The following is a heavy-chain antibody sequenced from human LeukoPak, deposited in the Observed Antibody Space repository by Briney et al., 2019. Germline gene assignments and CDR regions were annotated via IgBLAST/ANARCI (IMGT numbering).Heavy chain of an antibody. CDR3: ARTGIAAAGPDFDY. Sequence: GGSLRLSCVASGFTFSSYSMNWVRQAPGKGLEWVSYISSSSSTIYYADSVKGRFTISRDNAKNSLYLQMNSLRAEDTAVYYCARTGIAAAGPDFDYWGQGTLVTVSS. V-gene: IGHV3-48*01. CDR1: GFTFSSYS. D-gene: IGHD6-13*01. CDR2: ISSSSSTI. J-gene: IGHJ4*02.